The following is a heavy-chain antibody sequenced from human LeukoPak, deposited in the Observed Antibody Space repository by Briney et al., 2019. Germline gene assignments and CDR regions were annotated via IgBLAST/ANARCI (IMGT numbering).Heavy chain of an antibody. V-gene: IGHV4-39*07. D-gene: IGHD6-19*01. CDR3: ARGLGGSSGCFGY. CDR1: GASISSSGYY. CDR2: IYYSGST. J-gene: IGHJ4*02. Sequence: SETLSLTCTVSGASISSSGYYWGWIRQPPGKGLEWIGSIYYSGSTNYNPSLKSRVTISVDTSRNQLSLKLSSVTAADTAVYYCARGLGGSSGCFGYWGQGTPVTVSS.